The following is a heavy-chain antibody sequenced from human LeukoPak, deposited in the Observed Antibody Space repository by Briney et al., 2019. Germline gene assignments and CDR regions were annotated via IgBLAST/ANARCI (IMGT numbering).Heavy chain of an antibody. D-gene: IGHD5-24*01. V-gene: IGHV1-18*01. J-gene: IGHJ3*02. CDR2: ISAYNGNT. CDR3: ARESLPDLGATGCQDI. CDR1: GYTFTSYG. Sequence: ASVKVSCKASGYTFTSYGISWVRQAPGQGLEWMGWISAYNGNTNYAQKLQGRVTMTRDTSISTAYMELSRLRSDDTAVYYCARESLPDLGATGCQDIWGQGTMVTVSS.